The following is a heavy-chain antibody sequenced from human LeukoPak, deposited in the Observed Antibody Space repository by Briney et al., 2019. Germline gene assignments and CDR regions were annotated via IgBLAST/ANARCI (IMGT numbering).Heavy chain of an antibody. CDR3: ARGAYGRVLWFGESRYYYYMDV. J-gene: IGHJ6*03. V-gene: IGHV1-8*02. CDR2: MNPNSGNT. CDR1: GYTFTSYG. D-gene: IGHD3-10*01. Sequence: ASVKVSCKASGYTFTSYGISWVRQATGQGLEWMGWMNPNSGNTGYAQKFQGRVTMTRNTSISTAYMELSSLRSEDTAVYYCARGAYGRVLWFGESRYYYYMDVWGKGTTVTISS.